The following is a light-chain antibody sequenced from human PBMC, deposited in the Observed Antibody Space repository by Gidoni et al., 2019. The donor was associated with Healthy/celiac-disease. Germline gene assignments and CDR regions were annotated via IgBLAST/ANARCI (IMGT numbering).Light chain of an antibody. CDR1: QSISSY. CDR2: AAS. J-gene: IGKJ4*02. Sequence: DIQMTQSPSSLSASVGDRVTITCRASQSISSYLNWYQQKPGKAPKLLIYAASSLQSGVPSRFSGSGSGTDFTLTISSLQPEDFATYYCQQSYSTPPTTFGGGTKVESK. CDR3: QQSYSTPPTT. V-gene: IGKV1-39*01.